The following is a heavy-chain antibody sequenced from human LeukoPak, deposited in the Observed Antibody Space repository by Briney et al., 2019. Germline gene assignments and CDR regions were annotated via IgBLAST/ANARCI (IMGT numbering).Heavy chain of an antibody. D-gene: IGHD6-19*01. V-gene: IGHV3-33*01. CDR3: ARDHPAVVGTSTSFDY. CDR1: GFTFSSYG. CDR2: IWYDGSNK. Sequence: GGSLRLSCAASGFTFSSYGMHWVRQAPGKGLEWVAVIWYDGSNKYYADSVKGRFTISRDNSKNTLYLQMNSLRAEDTAVYYCARDHPAVVGTSTSFDYWGQGTLVTVSS. J-gene: IGHJ4*02.